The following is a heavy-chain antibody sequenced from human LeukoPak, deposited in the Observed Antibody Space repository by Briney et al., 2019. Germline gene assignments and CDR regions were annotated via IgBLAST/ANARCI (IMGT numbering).Heavy chain of an antibody. Sequence: SVKVSCKASGGTFSSYAISWVRQAPGQGLEWMGGIIPIFGTANYAQKFQGRVTITADKSTSTAYMELRSLRSDDTAVYYCARPRESVVVPAAALDYWGQGTLVTVSS. CDR3: ARPRESVVVPAAALDY. CDR1: GGTFSSYA. CDR2: IIPIFGTA. V-gene: IGHV1-69*06. D-gene: IGHD2-2*01. J-gene: IGHJ4*02.